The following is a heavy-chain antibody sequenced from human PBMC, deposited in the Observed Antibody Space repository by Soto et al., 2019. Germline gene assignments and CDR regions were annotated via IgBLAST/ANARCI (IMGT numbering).Heavy chain of an antibody. CDR3: ARPIFDPHPSYYFDY. J-gene: IGHJ4*02. D-gene: IGHD3-9*01. V-gene: IGHV5-51*01. Sequence: GESLKISCKGSGYSFTSYWIGWVRQMPGKGLEWMGIIYPGDSDTRYSPSFQGQVTISADKSISTAYLQWSSLKASDTAMYYCARPIFDPHPSYYFDYWGQGTLVTVSS. CDR1: GYSFTSYW. CDR2: IYPGDSDT.